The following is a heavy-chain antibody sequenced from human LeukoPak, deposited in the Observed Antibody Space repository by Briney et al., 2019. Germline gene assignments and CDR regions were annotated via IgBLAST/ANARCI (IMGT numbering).Heavy chain of an antibody. CDR2: INTSGSI. D-gene: IGHD3-3*01. CDR3: ARTPNDFWSGSRDDAFDI. J-gene: IGHJ3*02. CDR1: GGSISSGSYY. Sequence: SETLSLTCTVSGGSISSGSYYWSWIRQPAGKGLEWIGRINTSGSINYSPSLKSRVTISVDTSKNQFSLKLSYVTAAGTAVYYCARTPNDFWSGSRDDAFDIWGQGTMVIVSS. V-gene: IGHV4-61*02.